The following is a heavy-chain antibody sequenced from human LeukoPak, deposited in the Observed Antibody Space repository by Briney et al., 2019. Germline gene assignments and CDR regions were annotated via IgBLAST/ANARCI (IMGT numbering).Heavy chain of an antibody. V-gene: IGHV4-59*01. CDR3: ARVEEGYGSGRRENYYYYYMDV. D-gene: IGHD3-10*01. Sequence: SETLSLTCTVSGGSIRSYYWSWIRQPPGKGLEWIAYIYYSGSTNYNPSLKSRVTISVDTSKKQFPLKLSSVTAADTAVYYCARVEEGYGSGRRENYYYYYMDVWGKGTTVTISS. J-gene: IGHJ6*03. CDR2: IYYSGST. CDR1: GGSIRSYY.